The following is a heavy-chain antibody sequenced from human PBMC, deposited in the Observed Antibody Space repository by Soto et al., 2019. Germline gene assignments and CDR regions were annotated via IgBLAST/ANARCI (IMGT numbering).Heavy chain of an antibody. CDR3: ARDGGYCSSTSCHYYYYGMDV. CDR2: IIPIFGTA. CDR1: GGTFSSYA. Sequence: QVQLVQSGAEVKKPGSSVKVSCKASGGTFSSYAISWVRQAPGQGLEWMGGIIPIFGTANYAQKLQGRVTITEDESTSTAYMELSSLRSEDTAVYYCARDGGYCSSTSCHYYYYGMDVWGQGTTVTVSS. V-gene: IGHV1-69*01. D-gene: IGHD2-2*01. J-gene: IGHJ6*02.